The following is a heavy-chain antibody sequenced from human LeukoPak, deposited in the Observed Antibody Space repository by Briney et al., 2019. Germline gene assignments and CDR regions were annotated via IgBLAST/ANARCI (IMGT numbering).Heavy chain of an antibody. CDR1: GFTFSSYA. D-gene: IGHD6-19*01. CDR3: ARQQWLLSVWMGSFGS. J-gene: IGHJ4*02. Sequence: GRSLRLSCAASGFTFSSYAMHWVRQAPGKGLEWVAVISYDGSNKYYADSVKGRFTISRDNSKNTLYLQMNSLRAEDTAVYYCARQQWLLSVWMGSFGSWGQGTLVTVSS. V-gene: IGHV3-30-3*01. CDR2: ISYDGSNK.